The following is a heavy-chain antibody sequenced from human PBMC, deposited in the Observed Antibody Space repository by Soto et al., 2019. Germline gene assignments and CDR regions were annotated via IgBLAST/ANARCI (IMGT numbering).Heavy chain of an antibody. Sequence: EVQLLESGGGLVQPGGSLRLSCAASGFTFRGYPWSWVAQAPGRGLEWVSPISGSGGSTYYADPVKGRFTISRDNSKNTLYLQMNSLRAEDTAVYYCAKENGYSSSWFEFDYWGQGTLVTVSS. CDR2: ISGSGGST. CDR1: GFTFRGYP. J-gene: IGHJ4*02. V-gene: IGHV3-23*01. D-gene: IGHD6-13*01. CDR3: AKENGYSSSWFEFDY.